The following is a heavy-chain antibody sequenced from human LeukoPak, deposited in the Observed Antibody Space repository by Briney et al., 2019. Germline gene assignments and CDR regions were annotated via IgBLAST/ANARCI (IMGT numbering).Heavy chain of an antibody. CDR1: GGTFSSYA. J-gene: IGHJ4*02. CDR2: IIPIFGTA. D-gene: IGHD5-24*01. V-gene: IGHV1-69*05. Sequence: SVKVSCKASGGTFSSYAVSWVRQAPGQGLEWMGGIIPIFGTANYAQKFQGRVTITTDESTSTAYMELSSLRSEDTAVYYCASRDGYNFNSFDYWGQGTLVTVSS. CDR3: ASRDGYNFNSFDY.